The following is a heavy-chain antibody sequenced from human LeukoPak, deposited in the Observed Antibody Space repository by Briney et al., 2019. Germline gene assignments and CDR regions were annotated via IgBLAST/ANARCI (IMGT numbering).Heavy chain of an antibody. D-gene: IGHD6-13*01. Sequence: SETLSLTCTVSGGSISSSSYYWGWIRQPPGKGLEWIGSIYYSGSTYYNPSLKSRVTISVDTSKNQFSLKLSSVTAADTAVYYCSLVAAAGFYYFDYWGQGTLVTVSS. CDR3: SLVAAAGFYYFDY. J-gene: IGHJ4*02. CDR2: IYYSGST. CDR1: GGSISSSSYY. V-gene: IGHV4-39*07.